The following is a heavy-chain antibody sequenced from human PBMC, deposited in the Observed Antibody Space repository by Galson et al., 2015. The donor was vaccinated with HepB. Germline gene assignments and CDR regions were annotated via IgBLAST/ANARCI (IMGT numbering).Heavy chain of an antibody. CDR3: AKPPGWNDWGPNWFDP. CDR2: ISGSGGST. D-gene: IGHD1-1*01. V-gene: IGHV3-23*01. CDR1: GFTFSSYA. J-gene: IGHJ5*02. Sequence: SLRLSCAASGFTFSSYAMSWVRQAPGKGLEWVSAISGSGGSTYYADSVKGRFTISRDNSKNTLYLQMNSLRAEDTAVYYCAKPPGWNDWGPNWFDPWGQGTLVTVSS.